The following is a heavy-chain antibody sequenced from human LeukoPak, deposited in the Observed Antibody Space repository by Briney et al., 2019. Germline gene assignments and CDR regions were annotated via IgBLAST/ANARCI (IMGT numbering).Heavy chain of an antibody. CDR3: AKAKMDYGDYVLDYFDY. CDR2: IKQDGSEK. D-gene: IGHD4-17*01. Sequence: GGSLRLSCAASGFTFSSYWMSWVRQAPGKGLEWVANIKQDGSEKYYVDSVKGRFTISRDNAKNSLYLQMNSLRAEDTAVYYCAKAKMDYGDYVLDYFDYWGQGTLVTVSS. CDR1: GFTFSSYW. J-gene: IGHJ4*02. V-gene: IGHV3-7*01.